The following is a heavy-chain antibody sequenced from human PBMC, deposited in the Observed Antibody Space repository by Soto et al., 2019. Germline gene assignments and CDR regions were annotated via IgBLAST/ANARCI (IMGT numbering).Heavy chain of an antibody. D-gene: IGHD3-22*01. V-gene: IGHV3-23*01. Sequence: GGSLRLSCAASGFTFSSYAMSWVRQAPGKGLEWVSAISGSGGSTYYADSVKGRFTISRDNPKNTLYLQMNSLRAEDTAVYYCAKDLLGYYDSSGYHSFDYWGQATLVTAPQ. J-gene: IGHJ4*02. CDR1: GFTFSSYA. CDR3: AKDLLGYYDSSGYHSFDY. CDR2: ISGSGGST.